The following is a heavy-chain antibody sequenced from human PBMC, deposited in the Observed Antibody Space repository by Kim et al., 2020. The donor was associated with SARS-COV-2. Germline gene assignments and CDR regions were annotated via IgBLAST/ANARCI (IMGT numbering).Heavy chain of an antibody. V-gene: IGHV4-39*01. CDR2: IFYSGST. D-gene: IGHD3-10*01. J-gene: IGHJ4*02. CDR3: ARVTAVLHVDY. Sequence: SETLSLICTVSGGSISSSHFYWGWIRQPPGKGLEWIGSIFYSGSTYYNVCLKSRVTISIDTSKNQFSLKLNSVTAADTAVYYCARVTAVLHVDYWGQGTLVTVSS. CDR1: GGSISSSHFY.